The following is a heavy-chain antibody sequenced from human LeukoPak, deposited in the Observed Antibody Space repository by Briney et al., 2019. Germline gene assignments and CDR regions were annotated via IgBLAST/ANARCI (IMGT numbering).Heavy chain of an antibody. CDR2: ISSTSTYI. D-gene: IGHD4-17*01. V-gene: IGHV3-21*04. Sequence: GGFLRLSCAASGFTFSSYSMTWVRQTPGKGLEWVSSISSTSTYIYYADSVKGRFTISRDNAKNSLYLQMNSLRAEDTALYYCAKAPSYGDKYYYYGMDVWGQGTTVTVSS. CDR1: GFTFSSYS. J-gene: IGHJ6*02. CDR3: AKAPSYGDKYYYYGMDV.